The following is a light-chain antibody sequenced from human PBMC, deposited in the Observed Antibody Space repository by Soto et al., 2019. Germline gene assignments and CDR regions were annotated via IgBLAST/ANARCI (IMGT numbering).Light chain of an antibody. CDR1: QGISSYY. CDR2: GAC. CDR3: LQGYCHPLT. J-gene: IGKJ4*01. V-gene: IGKV3D-7*01. Sequence: EIVLTQSPGPLSLSPGERATLSCGASQGISSYYSGWHQQPPRPAPRLLNYGACTRATDIPPCCASRGAGTEFTLTISILHPDDVATYYCLQGYCHPLTFGGGTKV.